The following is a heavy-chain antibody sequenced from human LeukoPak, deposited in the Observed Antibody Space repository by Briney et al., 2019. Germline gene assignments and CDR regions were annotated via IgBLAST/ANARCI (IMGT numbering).Heavy chain of an antibody. CDR2: INHSGST. CDR1: GGSFSGYY. J-gene: IGHJ4*02. CDR3: ARLGSSSWYFDY. D-gene: IGHD6-13*01. V-gene: IGHV4-34*01. Sequence: SETLSLTCAVYGGSFSGYYWSWIRQPPGKGLEWIGEINHSGSTNYNPSLKSRVTISVVTSKNQFSLKLSSVTAADTAVYYCARLGSSSWYFDYWGQGTLVTVSS.